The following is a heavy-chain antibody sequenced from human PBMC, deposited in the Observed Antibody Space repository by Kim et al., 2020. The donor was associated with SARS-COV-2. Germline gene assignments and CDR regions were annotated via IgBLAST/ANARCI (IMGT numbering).Heavy chain of an antibody. D-gene: IGHD2-2*01. CDR1: GFTFSSYA. CDR2: ISGSGGST. J-gene: IGHJ6*02. V-gene: IGHV3-23*01. Sequence: GGSLRLSCAASGFTFSSYAMSWVRQAPGKGLEWVSAISGSGGSTYYADSVKGRFTISRDNSKNTLYLQMNSLRAEDTAVYYCAKDRTSGVIGDHYYYYGMDVWGQGTTVTVSS. CDR3: AKDRTSGVIGDHYYYYGMDV.